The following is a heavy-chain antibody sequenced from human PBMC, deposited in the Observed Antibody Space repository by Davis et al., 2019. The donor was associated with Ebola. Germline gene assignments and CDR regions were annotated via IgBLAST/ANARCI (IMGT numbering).Heavy chain of an antibody. CDR1: GFTFSSYA. CDR3: ARDHYDSSGYGFDI. D-gene: IGHD3-22*01. V-gene: IGHV3-23*01. CDR2: ISCSGGST. Sequence: GGSLRLSCAASGFTFSSYAMSWVRQAPGKGLEWVSAISCSGGSTYYADSVKGRFTISRDNAKNSLYLQMNSLRDEDTAVYYCARDHYDSSGYGFDIWGQGTMVTVSS. J-gene: IGHJ3*02.